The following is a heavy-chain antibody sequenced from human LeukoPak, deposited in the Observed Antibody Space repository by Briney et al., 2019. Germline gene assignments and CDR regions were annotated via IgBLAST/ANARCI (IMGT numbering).Heavy chain of an antibody. D-gene: IGHD2-15*01. J-gene: IGHJ6*02. CDR3: ARVWEVVAATSDGMDV. Sequence: ASVKVSCKASGYTFTSYGISWVRQAPGQGLEWMGWINTNTGSPTYAQGFTGRFVFSLDTSVSTAYLQISSLKAEDTAVYYCARVWEVVAATSDGMDVWGQGTTVTVSS. V-gene: IGHV7-4-1*02. CDR1: GYTFTSYG. CDR2: INTNTGSP.